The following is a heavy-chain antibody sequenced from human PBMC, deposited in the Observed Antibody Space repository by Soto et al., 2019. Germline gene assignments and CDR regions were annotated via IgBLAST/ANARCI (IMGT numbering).Heavy chain of an antibody. CDR1: GGSVRSFY. CDR2: IYSSGTT. Sequence: SETLSLTCTVSGGSVRSFYWTWVRQPAGKGLEYIGDIYSSGTTNYTPSLQSRFPQSRDTSENRFSLTLSSLTAADTAVYYCARGSDAYAFDIWGQGTMVT. J-gene: IGHJ3*02. V-gene: IGHV4-4*07. D-gene: IGHD2-2*01. CDR3: ARGSDAYAFDI.